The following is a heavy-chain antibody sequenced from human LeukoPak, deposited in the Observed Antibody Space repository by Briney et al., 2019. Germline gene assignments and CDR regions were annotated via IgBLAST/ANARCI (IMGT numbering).Heavy chain of an antibody. CDR2: IHTSGST. CDR1: GGSMSNYY. V-gene: IGHV4-4*07. D-gene: IGHD2-2*01. CDR3: ARDCSSAGCYSPSLDV. Sequence: PSETLSLTCTVSGGSMSNYYWYWLRQPAGMGLEWIGRIHTSGSTNYNSSLKSRVIISVDTSKNQFSLKLSSVTAADTAVYYCARDCSSAGCYSPSLDVWGQGTTVTVSS. J-gene: IGHJ6*02.